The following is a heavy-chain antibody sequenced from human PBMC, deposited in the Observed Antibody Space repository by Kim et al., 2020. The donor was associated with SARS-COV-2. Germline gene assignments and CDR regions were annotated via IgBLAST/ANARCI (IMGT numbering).Heavy chain of an antibody. CDR3: ARLGISSGYSGFDV. Sequence: AQKFQGRVTMTRNTSISTAYMELSSLRSEDTAVYYCARLGISSGYSGFDVWGQGTTVTVSS. J-gene: IGHJ6*02. D-gene: IGHD5-12*01. V-gene: IGHV1-8*01.